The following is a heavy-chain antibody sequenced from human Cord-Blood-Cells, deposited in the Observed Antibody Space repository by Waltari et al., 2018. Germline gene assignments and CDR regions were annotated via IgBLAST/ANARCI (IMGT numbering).Heavy chain of an antibody. J-gene: IGHJ6*02. CDR1: GGSFSGYY. Sequence: QVQLQQWGAGLLKPSETLSLTCAVYGGSFSGYYWSWIRQPPGKGLEWIGEINHSGSTNSHPSLKSRVTISVDTSKNQFSLKLSSVTAADTAVYYCASGPAAMASGYYYYGMDVWGQGTTVTVSS. CDR2: INHSGST. CDR3: ASGPAAMASGYYYYGMDV. V-gene: IGHV4-34*01. D-gene: IGHD5-18*01.